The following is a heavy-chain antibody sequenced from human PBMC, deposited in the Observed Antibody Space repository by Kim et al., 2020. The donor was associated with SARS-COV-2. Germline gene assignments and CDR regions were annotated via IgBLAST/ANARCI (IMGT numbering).Heavy chain of an antibody. CDR1: GGTFSSYA. CDR2: IIPILGIP. D-gene: IGHD2-21*02. CDR3: ARVLGLGVWHCGGDCYTLFFD. J-gene: IGHJ4*02. Sequence: SVKVSCKASGGTFSSYAISWVRQAPGQGLEWMGRIIPILGIPNYAQKFQGRVTITAAKSTSTAYMELSSLRSEDTAVYYCARVLGLGVWHCGGDCYTLFFDWGPGTLVT. V-gene: IGHV1-69*04.